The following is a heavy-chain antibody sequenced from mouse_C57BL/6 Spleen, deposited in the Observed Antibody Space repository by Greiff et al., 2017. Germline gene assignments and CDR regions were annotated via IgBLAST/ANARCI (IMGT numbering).Heavy chain of an antibody. CDR3: ARSYGSSSSYAMDY. V-gene: IGHV1-81*01. J-gene: IGHJ4*01. D-gene: IGHD1-1*01. Sequence: QVQLKQSGAELARPGASVKLSCKASGYTFTSYGISWVKQRTGQGLEWIGEIYPRSGNTYYNEKFKGKATLTADKSSSTAYMELRSLTSEDSAVYFCARSYGSSSSYAMDYWGQGTSVTVSS. CDR2: IYPRSGNT. CDR1: GYTFTSYG.